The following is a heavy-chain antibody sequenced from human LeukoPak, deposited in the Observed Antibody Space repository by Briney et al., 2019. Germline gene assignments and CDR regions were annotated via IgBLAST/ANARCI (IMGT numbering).Heavy chain of an antibody. CDR3: AKDPESTGYANYFDY. Sequence: PGGSLRLSCAASGFTFSSYAMSWVRQAPGKGLEWVSLISASADNTYYADSVKGRFTVSRDNSKNTLYLQMNSLRADDTAVYYCAKDPESTGYANYFDYWGQGTLVTVSS. V-gene: IGHV3-23*01. CDR2: ISASADNT. J-gene: IGHJ4*02. CDR1: GFTFSSYA. D-gene: IGHD5-12*01.